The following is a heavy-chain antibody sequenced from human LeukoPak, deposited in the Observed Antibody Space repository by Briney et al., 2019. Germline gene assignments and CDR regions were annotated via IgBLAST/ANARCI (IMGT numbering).Heavy chain of an antibody. D-gene: IGHD4-11*01. CDR1: GYTFTSYG. Sequence: GAPVKVSCKASGYTFTSYGIIWVRQAPGQGLQWMGWISAHNGKTNYAQNLQGRVTMTTDTSTNTVYLELRSLTSDDTAVYYCARAGTTLLLDYWGQGTLVTVSS. CDR2: ISAHNGKT. CDR3: ARAGTTLLLDY. V-gene: IGHV1-18*01. J-gene: IGHJ4*02.